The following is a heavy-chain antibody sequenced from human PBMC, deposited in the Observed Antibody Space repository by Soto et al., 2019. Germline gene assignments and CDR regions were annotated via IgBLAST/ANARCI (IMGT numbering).Heavy chain of an antibody. CDR2: INTDGSGT. CDR1: GFPFSSYW. CDR3: SKAHSSGSASLDN. D-gene: IGHD3-22*01. Sequence: EVQLVESGGGLVQPGGSLRLSCAASGFPFSSYWMHWVRQAPGKGLVWVSRINTDGSGTGSADSVRGRFTISRDNAQNTLYLQQNTLRAEDTGVYYCSKAHSSGSASLDNWGQGNLVSVSS. V-gene: IGHV3-74*01. J-gene: IGHJ4*02.